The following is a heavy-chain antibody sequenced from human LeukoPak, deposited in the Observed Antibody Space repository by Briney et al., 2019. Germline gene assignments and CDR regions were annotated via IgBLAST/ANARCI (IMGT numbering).Heavy chain of an antibody. V-gene: IGHV4-34*01. Sequence: PSETLSLTCAVYGGSFSGYYWSWIRQPPGKGLEWIGEINHSGSTNYNPSLKSRVTISVDTSKNQFSLKLSSVTAADTAVYYCARGPDYGGLWYFDLWGRGTLVTVSS. CDR3: ARGPDYGGLWYFDL. D-gene: IGHD4-23*01. J-gene: IGHJ2*01. CDR1: GGSFSGYY. CDR2: INHSGST.